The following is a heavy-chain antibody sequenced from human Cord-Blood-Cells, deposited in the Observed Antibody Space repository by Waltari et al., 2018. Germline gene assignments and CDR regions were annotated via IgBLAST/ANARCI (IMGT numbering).Heavy chain of an antibody. V-gene: IGHV4-61*01. CDR3: ARGFQAARPDY. CDR1: GGTVGGGCYY. Sequence: QVELQESGPGLVKTSEPRSFTCTGSGGTVGGGCYYWGRIRQPPGQGLEWIGYINYSGSTNYNPSLKSRVTISVDTSKNQFSRKLSSVTAADTAVYYCARGFQAARPDYWGQGTLVTVSS. J-gene: IGHJ4*02. CDR2: INYSGST. D-gene: IGHD6-6*01.